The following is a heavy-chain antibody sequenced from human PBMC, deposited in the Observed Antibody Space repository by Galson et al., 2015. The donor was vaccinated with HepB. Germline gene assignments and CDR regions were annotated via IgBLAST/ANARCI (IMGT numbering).Heavy chain of an antibody. CDR3: ARGGSGVYWGYFDY. V-gene: IGHV3-30*03. D-gene: IGHD1-26*01. CDR1: GSTFSNYG. J-gene: IGHJ4*02. Sequence: SLRLSCAASGSTFSNYGMHWVRQAPGKGLEWMAVISSDESSKYHADSVKGRFTISRDNSKNTLYLQMNSLRSEDTVVYYCARGGSGVYWGYFDYWGQGTLVTVSS. CDR2: ISSDESSK.